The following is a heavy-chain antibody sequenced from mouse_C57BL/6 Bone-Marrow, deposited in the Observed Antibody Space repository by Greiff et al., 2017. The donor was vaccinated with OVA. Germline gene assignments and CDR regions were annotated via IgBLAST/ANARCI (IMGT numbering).Heavy chain of an antibody. Sequence: QVHLQQPGAELVKPGASVKLSCKASGYTFTSYWMHWVKQRPGQGLEWIGMIHPNSGSTNYNEKFKSKATLTVAKSSSTAYMQLSSLTSEDSAIYSCAITDASIDDWGQGTSVTVSS. CDR3: AITDASIDD. D-gene: IGHD1-3*01. V-gene: IGHV1-64*01. J-gene: IGHJ4*01. CDR1: GYTFTSYW. CDR2: IHPNSGST.